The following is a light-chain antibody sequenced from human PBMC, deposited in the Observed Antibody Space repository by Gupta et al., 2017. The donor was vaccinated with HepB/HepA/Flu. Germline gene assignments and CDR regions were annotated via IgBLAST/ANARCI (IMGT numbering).Light chain of an antibody. CDR1: QSVLYSSNNKNY. CDR2: WAS. CDR3: QQYYSTPPT. V-gene: IGKV4-1*01. Sequence: DIVMTQSPDSLAVSLGERATINCKSSQSVLYSSNNKNYLAWYQQKPGQPPKLLIYWASTRESGVPDRFSGSGSGTDFTLTISSLQDEDVAGYYCQQYYSTPPTFGQGTKVEIK. J-gene: IGKJ1*01.